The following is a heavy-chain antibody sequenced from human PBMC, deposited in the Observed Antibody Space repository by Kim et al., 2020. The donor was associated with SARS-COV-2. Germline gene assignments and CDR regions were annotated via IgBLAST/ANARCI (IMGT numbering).Heavy chain of an antibody. D-gene: IGHD1-26*01. CDR3: ARPRTESWELVGTDDGLDI. J-gene: IGHJ3*02. CDR1: GFTFDTYA. Sequence: GGSLRLSCAASGFTFDTYAFHWVRQAPGKGLEWVALISDDGSNKYIADSVKGRFTISRDNSKNTLYLQVNSLRPEDTAVYFCARPRTESWELVGTDDGLDIWGQGTMVTVSS. CDR2: ISDDGSNK. V-gene: IGHV3-30-3*01.